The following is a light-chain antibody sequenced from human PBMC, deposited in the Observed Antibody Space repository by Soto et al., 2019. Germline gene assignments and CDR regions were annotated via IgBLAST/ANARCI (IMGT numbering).Light chain of an antibody. V-gene: IGKV1-27*01. CDR1: QGISNY. CDR2: VAS. Sequence: DIQMTQSPSSLSASVGDRVTITCRASQGISNYLAWYQQKPGKVPKVLIYVASALQSGVPSRFSGSGSGRDFSLTISSLQPEDFATYYCQQSYSTPPWTFGQGTKVEIK. J-gene: IGKJ1*01. CDR3: QQSYSTPPWT.